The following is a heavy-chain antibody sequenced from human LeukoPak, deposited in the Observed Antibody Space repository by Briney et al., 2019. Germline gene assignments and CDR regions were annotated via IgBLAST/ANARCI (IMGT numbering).Heavy chain of an antibody. V-gene: IGHV1-2*02. J-gene: IGHJ5*02. D-gene: IGHD2-2*03. CDR2: INPNSGGT. CDR3: TRAGYCSSTTCYDWFDP. Sequence: ASVKASCKASGYTFTGYYMHWVRQAPGQGLEWMGWINPNSGGTNYAQKFQGRVTMTRDTSISTAYMELSRLRSDDTAVYYCTRAGYCSSTTCYDWFDPWGQGTLVTVSS. CDR1: GYTFTGYY.